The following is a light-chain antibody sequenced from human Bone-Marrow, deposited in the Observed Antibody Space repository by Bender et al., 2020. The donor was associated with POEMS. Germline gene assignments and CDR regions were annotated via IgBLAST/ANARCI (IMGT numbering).Light chain of an antibody. J-gene: IGLJ3*02. CDR1: KLGGKY. Sequence: SYELTQPPSVSVSPGQTASITCSGDKLGGKYASWYQQKPGQSPVLVIYEDTKRPSRIPERFSGSKSGTSASLAISGLRSEDEADYYCVAWDDSLSVWVFGGGTKLTVL. CDR2: EDT. V-gene: IGLV3-1*01. CDR3: VAWDDSLSVWV.